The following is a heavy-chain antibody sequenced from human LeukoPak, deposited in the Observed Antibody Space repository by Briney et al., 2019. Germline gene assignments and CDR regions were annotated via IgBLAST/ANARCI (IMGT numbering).Heavy chain of an antibody. J-gene: IGHJ1*01. CDR2: IIPIFGTA. V-gene: IGHV1-69*05. Sequence: SVKVSCKASGGSFSSYAISWVRQAPGQGLEWMGGIIPIFGTANYAQKFQGRVTITTDESTSTAYMELSSLRSEDTAVYYCASTRHHFPEYFQHWGQGTLVTVSS. CDR3: ASTRHHFPEYFQH. CDR1: GGSFSSYA.